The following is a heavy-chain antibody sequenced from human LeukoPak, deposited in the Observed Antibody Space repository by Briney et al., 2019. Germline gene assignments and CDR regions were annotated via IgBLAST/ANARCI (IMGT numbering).Heavy chain of an antibody. CDR1: GYTFTSYD. CDR3: ARVIEYQLYYYYYYMDV. J-gene: IGHJ6*03. CDR2: MNPNSGNT. V-gene: IGHV1-8*01. D-gene: IGHD2-2*01. Sequence: ASVKVSCKASGYTFTSYDINWVRQATGQGLEWMGWMNPNSGNTGYAQKFQGRVTMTRNTSISTAYMELSSLRSGDTAVYYCARVIEYQLYYYYYYMDVWGKGTTVTVSS.